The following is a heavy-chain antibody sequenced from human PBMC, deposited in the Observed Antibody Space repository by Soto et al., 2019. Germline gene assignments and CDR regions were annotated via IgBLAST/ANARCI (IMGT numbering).Heavy chain of an antibody. J-gene: IGHJ4*02. CDR3: ARYKFVRGRYYDSSGYYYDY. D-gene: IGHD3-22*01. Sequence: ASVKVSCKASGYTFTSYGISWVRQAPGQGLEWMGWISAYNGNTNYAQKLQGRVTMTTDTSTSTAYMELRSLRSDDTAVYYCARYKFVRGRYYDSSGYYYDYWGQGTLVTVSS. CDR2: ISAYNGNT. V-gene: IGHV1-18*01. CDR1: GYTFTSYG.